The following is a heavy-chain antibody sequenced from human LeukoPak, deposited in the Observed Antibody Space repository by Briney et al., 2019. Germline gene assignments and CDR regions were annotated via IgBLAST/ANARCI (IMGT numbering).Heavy chain of an antibody. CDR1: GFTFSSYA. D-gene: IGHD5-18*01. V-gene: IGHV3-23*01. Sequence: GGPLRLSCAASGFTFSSYAMSWVRQAPGKGLEWVSAISGSGGSTYYADSVKGRFTISRDNSKNTLYLQMNSLRAEDTAVYYCAKDFRQLWSPSWGDYWGQGILVTVSS. CDR2: ISGSGGST. CDR3: AKDFRQLWSPSWGDY. J-gene: IGHJ4*02.